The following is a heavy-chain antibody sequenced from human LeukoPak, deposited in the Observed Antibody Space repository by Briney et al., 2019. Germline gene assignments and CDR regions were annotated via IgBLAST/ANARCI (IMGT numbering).Heavy chain of an antibody. V-gene: IGHV1-24*01. CDR3: ARTRHRAMATITKGAFDI. J-gene: IGHJ3*02. CDR1: GYTLTELS. Sequence: LVASVKVSCKVSGYTLTELSMHWVRQAPGKGLEWMGGFDPEDGETIYAQKFQGRVTMTEDTSTDTAYMELSSLRSEDTAVYYCARTRHRAMATITKGAFDIWGQGTMVTVSS. CDR2: FDPEDGET. D-gene: IGHD5-24*01.